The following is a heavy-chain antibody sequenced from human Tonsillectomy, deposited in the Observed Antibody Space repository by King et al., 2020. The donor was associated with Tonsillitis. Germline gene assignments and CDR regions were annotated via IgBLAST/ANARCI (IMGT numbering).Heavy chain of an antibody. CDR2: IYQSGST. D-gene: IGHD5-18*01. J-gene: IGHJ3*01. V-gene: IGHV4-30-2*01. CDR3: AGGGYSYGLGAFDL. CDR1: GDSISSGGYS. Sequence: QLQESGSRLVRPSQTLSLTCAVSGDSISSGGYSWSWIRQPPGKGLEWIGHIYQSGSTYYNPSLKSRVTISVDRSKNHFSLNLSSVTAADTAVYYCAGGGYSYGLGAFDLWGQGTVVTVSS.